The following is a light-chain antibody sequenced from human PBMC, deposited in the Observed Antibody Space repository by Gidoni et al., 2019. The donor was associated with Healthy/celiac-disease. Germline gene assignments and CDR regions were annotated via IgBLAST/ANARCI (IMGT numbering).Light chain of an antibody. CDR2: GAS. CDR1: QSVSSSY. Sequence: IVLTQSPGPLSLSPGERATLSCRASQSVSSSYLAWYQQKPGQAPRLLIYGASSRATGIPDRFSGSGSGTDFTLTISRLEPEDFAVYYCQQYGSSPGYTFGQGTKLEIK. V-gene: IGKV3-20*01. CDR3: QQYGSSPGYT. J-gene: IGKJ2*01.